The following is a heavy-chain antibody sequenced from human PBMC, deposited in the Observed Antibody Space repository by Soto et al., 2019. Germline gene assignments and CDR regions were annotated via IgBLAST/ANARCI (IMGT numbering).Heavy chain of an antibody. D-gene: IGHD2-15*01. CDR2: ISPSGGSA. J-gene: IGHJ4*02. CDR1: GYTFTSYY. V-gene: IGHV1-46*01. CDR3: ARDRTSGGLFAY. Sequence: GASVKVSCKASGYTFTSYYMHWVRQAPGQGPEWMGIISPSGGSATYAQKFQGRVTMARDTSTSTVYMELSSLRSDDTAVYYCARDRTSGGLFAYWGQGTPVTVSS.